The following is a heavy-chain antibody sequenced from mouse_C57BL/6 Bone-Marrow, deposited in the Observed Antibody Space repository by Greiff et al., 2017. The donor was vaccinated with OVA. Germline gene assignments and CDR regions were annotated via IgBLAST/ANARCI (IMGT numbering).Heavy chain of an antibody. CDR1: GFTFSSYG. CDR3: ARPSNWDWFAY. Sequence: EVKLMESGGDLVKPGESLTLSCAASGFTFSSYGMSCVRQTPDKRLEWVATISSGGSYTYYPDSVKGRFTISRDNAKNTLYLQMSSLKSEDTAMYYCARPSNWDWFAYWGQGTLVTVSA. CDR2: ISSGGSYT. V-gene: IGHV5-6*01. D-gene: IGHD4-1*01. J-gene: IGHJ3*01.